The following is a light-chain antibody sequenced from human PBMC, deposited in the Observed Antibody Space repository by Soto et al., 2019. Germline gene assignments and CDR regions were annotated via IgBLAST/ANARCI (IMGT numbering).Light chain of an antibody. CDR1: SSNIGAGKY. J-gene: IGLJ3*02. CDR3: QSYDRGLSASV. Sequence: QSVLTQPPSVSGAPGQRVIISCTGSSSNIGAGKYVHWYQQLPGRAPKLLIYGDTNRPSGVPDRFSASKSGTSASLAITGLQAEDEADYHCQSYDRGLSASVFGGGTKLTVL. CDR2: GDT. V-gene: IGLV1-40*01.